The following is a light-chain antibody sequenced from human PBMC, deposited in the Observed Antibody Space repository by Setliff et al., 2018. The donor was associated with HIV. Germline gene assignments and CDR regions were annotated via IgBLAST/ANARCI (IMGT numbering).Light chain of an antibody. Sequence: SALAQPRSVSGSPGQSVTISCTGTRSDVGFYNYVSWYQQLPGKAPKVKIYDVSKRPSGVPDRFSASKSGNPASLTISGLQAEDEADYYCCSYAGRYTYVFGTGTKVTAL. J-gene: IGLJ1*01. V-gene: IGLV2-11*01. CDR3: CSYAGRYTYV. CDR2: DVS. CDR1: RSDVGFYNY.